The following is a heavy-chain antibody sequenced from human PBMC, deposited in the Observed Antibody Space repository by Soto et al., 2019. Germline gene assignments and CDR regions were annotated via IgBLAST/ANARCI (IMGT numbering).Heavy chain of an antibody. CDR1: GGSFSGYY. CDR2: IKYSGST. D-gene: IGHD6-19*01. V-gene: IGHV4-34*01. J-gene: IGHJ5*02. Sequence: QVQLQQWGAGLLKPSETLSLTSAVYGGSFSGYYWSWISRPPGKGLEWIGEIKYSGSTNYNPSLKSRVTISVDTSKNQFSLKLSSVTAADTAVYYCARKVGQWLGGYNWFDPWGQGTLVTVSS. CDR3: ARKVGQWLGGYNWFDP.